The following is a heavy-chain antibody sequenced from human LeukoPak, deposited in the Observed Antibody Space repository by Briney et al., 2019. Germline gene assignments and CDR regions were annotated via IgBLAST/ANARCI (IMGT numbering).Heavy chain of an antibody. J-gene: IGHJ3*02. CDR2: IYSGGST. CDR1: GFTVSSNY. Sequence: GGSLRLSCAASGFTVSSNYMSWVRQAPGKGLEWVSVIYSGGSTYYADSVKGRFTISRDNSKNTLYLQMNSLGAEDTAVYYCARDFDLGAFDIWGQGTMVTVSS. V-gene: IGHV3-53*01. CDR3: ARDFDLGAFDI. D-gene: IGHD3-16*01.